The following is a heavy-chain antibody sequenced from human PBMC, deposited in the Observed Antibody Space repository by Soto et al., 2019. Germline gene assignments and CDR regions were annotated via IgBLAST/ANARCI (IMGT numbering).Heavy chain of an antibody. CDR3: ARDGSRRIWYDSSGPFDY. V-gene: IGHV3-33*01. Sequence: QVQLVESGGGVVQPGRSLRLSCAASGFTFSSYGMHWVRQAPGKGLEWVAVIWYDGSNKYYADSVKGRFTISRDNSKNTLYLQMNSLRAEDTAVYYCARDGSRRIWYDSSGPFDYWGQGTLVTVSS. CDR1: GFTFSSYG. CDR2: IWYDGSNK. J-gene: IGHJ4*02. D-gene: IGHD3-22*01.